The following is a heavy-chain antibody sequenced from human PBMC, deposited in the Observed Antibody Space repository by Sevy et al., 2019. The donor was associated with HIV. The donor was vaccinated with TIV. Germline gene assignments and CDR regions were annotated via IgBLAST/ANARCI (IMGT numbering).Heavy chain of an antibody. J-gene: IGHJ4*02. CDR3: AKDFSYGGNASNFDF. V-gene: IGHV3-23*01. CDR2: VSGNDGST. CDR1: GFIFSKFA. D-gene: IGHD4-17*01. Sequence: GGSLRLSCAASGFIFSKFALSWVRQAPGRGLEWVSAVSGNDGSTYYAASVKGRFTISRDISENMLYLQMNSLSAEDTAVYYCAKDFSYGGNASNFDFWGQGTLVTVSS.